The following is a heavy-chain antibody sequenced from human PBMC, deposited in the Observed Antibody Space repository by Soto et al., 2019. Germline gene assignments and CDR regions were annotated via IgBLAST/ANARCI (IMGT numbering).Heavy chain of an antibody. CDR1: SGSISSTNW. CDR2: IYHSGSI. D-gene: IGHD2-2*01. J-gene: IGHJ3*01. Sequence: QVQLQESGPGLVKPSGTLSLTCAVSSGSISSTNWWSWVRQSPGKGLEWIGGIYHSGSINYDPSHKSRVTLSIDKSKNQFSLKLSSVTAADTAVYYCARDCSSASCYGRAFDVWGQGTMVTVSS. V-gene: IGHV4-4*02. CDR3: ARDCSSASCYGRAFDV.